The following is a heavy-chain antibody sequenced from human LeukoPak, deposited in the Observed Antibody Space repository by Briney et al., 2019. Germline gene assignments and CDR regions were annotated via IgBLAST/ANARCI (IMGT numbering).Heavy chain of an antibody. Sequence: ASVKVSCKASGYTFTGYYMHWVRQAPGQGLEWMGWINPNSGGTNYAQKFQGRVTMTRDTSISTAYMELSRLRSDDTAVYYCARESNWYSSSSGADYWGQGTLVTVPS. V-gene: IGHV1-2*02. CDR2: INPNSGGT. CDR1: GYTFTGYY. D-gene: IGHD6-6*01. CDR3: ARESNWYSSSSGADY. J-gene: IGHJ4*02.